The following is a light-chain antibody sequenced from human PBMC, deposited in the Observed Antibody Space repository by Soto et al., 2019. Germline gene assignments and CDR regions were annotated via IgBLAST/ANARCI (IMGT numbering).Light chain of an antibody. Sequence: EIVLTQSPGTLSLSPGERATLSFRASQSVSSSYLAWYQQKPGQAPRLLIYGASSRATGIPDRFSGSGSVTDFTLTISRLEPEDFAVYYCQQYGTSPPGVTFGQGTRLEIK. CDR1: QSVSSSY. J-gene: IGKJ5*01. CDR3: QQYGTSPPGVT. V-gene: IGKV3-20*01. CDR2: GAS.